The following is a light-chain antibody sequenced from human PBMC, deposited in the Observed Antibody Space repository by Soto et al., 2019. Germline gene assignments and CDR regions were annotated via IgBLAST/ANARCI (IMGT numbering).Light chain of an antibody. J-gene: IGKJ3*01. V-gene: IGKV1-33*01. CDR1: QDIRQY. CDR2: DAS. Sequence: DIPMNQSRSSLSASIGDRVTITCQARQDIRQYLNWYQQKPGKAPKLLIYDASRLETGVPSRFSGSGSGTDFHFTVSSLQPEDIATYYCQVYDYISAGFTFGPGTKVDLK. CDR3: QVYDYISAGFT.